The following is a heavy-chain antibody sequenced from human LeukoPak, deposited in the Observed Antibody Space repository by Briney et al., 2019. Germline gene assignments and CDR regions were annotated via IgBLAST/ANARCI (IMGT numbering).Heavy chain of an antibody. Sequence: TSETLSLTCTVSGYSISSGYYWGWMRQAPGKGLEWLASISQSGDTYNNPSLKSRVSLSVDTSKNQLSLKLTSVTAADTAVYFCARSELNDYFKYWGQGILVTVST. CDR2: ISQSGDT. CDR1: GYSISSGYY. D-gene: IGHD3-16*01. CDR3: ARSELNDYFKY. J-gene: IGHJ4*02. V-gene: IGHV4-38-2*02.